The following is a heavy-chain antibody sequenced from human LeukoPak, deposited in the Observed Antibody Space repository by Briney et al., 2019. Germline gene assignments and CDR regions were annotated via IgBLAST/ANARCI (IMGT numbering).Heavy chain of an antibody. J-gene: IGHJ4*02. CDR3: AMAVPGNYDYVWGSYRYIPTFDY. CDR1: GGSISSYY. CDR2: IYYSGST. D-gene: IGHD3-16*02. V-gene: IGHV4-59*01. Sequence: SETLSLSCTVSGGSISSYYWSWIGQPPGKGLEWIGYIYYSGSTNYNPSLKSRVTISVDTSKNQFSLKLSSVTAADTAVYYCAMAVPGNYDYVWGSYRYIPTFDYWGQGTLVTVSS.